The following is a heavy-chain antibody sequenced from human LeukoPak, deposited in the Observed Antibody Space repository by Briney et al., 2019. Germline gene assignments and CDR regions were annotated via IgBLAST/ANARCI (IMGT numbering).Heavy chain of an antibody. CDR2: IYYSGST. CDR1: GGSISGSSYY. CDR3: ARLGVRYFDWGSGY. D-gene: IGHD3-9*01. J-gene: IGHJ4*02. V-gene: IGHV4-39*01. Sequence: PSETLSLTCTVSGGSISGSSYYWGWIRQPPGKGLEWIGSIYYSGSTYYNPSLKSRVTISVDTSKNQFSLKLSSVTAADTAVYYCARLGVRYFDWGSGYWGQGTLVTVSS.